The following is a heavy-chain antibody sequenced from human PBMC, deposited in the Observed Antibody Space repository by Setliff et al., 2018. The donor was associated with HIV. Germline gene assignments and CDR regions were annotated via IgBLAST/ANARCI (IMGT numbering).Heavy chain of an antibody. CDR3: ARDNSVWSTDF. J-gene: IGHJ4*02. D-gene: IGHD6-19*01. V-gene: IGHV1-46*01. CDR2: ITPSDSYT. CDR1: GYIFTSHK. Sequence: ASVKVSCKASGYIFTSHKIHWVRQAPGQGLEWMGIITPSDSYTVYAQKFQGRVTMTRDTSTSTVYMELSSLRSEDTATYYRARDNSVWSTDFWGQGTLVTVSS.